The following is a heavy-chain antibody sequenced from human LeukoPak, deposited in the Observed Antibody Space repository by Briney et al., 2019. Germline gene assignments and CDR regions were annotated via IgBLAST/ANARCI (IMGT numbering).Heavy chain of an antibody. CDR3: AKYIFSSKPYFDY. CDR1: GFTFGTFA. J-gene: IGHJ4*02. D-gene: IGHD6-13*01. V-gene: IGHV3-23*01. CDR2: ITNSGSST. Sequence: PGGSLRLSCAASGFTFGTFAMTWVRQAPGKRPEWVSSITNSGSSTYYADSVRGRFTISRDNSNNTLYIQMFGVRAEDTAVYFCAKYIFSSKPYFDYWGQGTLVTVSS.